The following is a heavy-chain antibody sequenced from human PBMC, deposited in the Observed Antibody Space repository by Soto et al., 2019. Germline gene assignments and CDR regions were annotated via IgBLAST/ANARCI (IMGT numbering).Heavy chain of an antibody. V-gene: IGHV4-39*01. D-gene: IGHD4-17*01. J-gene: IGHJ4*02. Sequence: QLLLQESGPGLVKPSETLSLTCIVSGGSISSSSCYWGWIRRPPGKGLEWIGSIFDSGSTYYNPSLTSRVTISVDTSKSQFSLKLSSVTAADTAVYYCARRRDYGDRICAYWGQGTLVTVSS. CDR2: IFDSGST. CDR1: GGSISSSSCY. CDR3: ARRRDYGDRICAY.